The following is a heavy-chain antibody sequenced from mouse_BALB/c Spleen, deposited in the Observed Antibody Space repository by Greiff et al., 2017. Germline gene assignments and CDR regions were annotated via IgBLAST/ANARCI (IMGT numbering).Heavy chain of an antibody. CDR3: ARGGYGYDGDWFAY. J-gene: IGHJ3*01. D-gene: IGHD2-2*01. V-gene: IGHV1-66*01. Sequence: VQLQQSGPELVKPGASVKISCKASGYSFTSYYIHWVKQRPGQGLEWIGWIFPGSGNTKYNEKFKGKATLTADTSSSTAYMQLSSLTSEDSAVYFCARGGYGYDGDWFAYWGQGTLVTVSA. CDR1: GYSFTSYY. CDR2: IFPGSGNT.